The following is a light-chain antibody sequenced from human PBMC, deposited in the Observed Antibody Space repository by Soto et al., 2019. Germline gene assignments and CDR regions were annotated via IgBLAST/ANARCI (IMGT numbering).Light chain of an antibody. CDR3: QHYGSSPFT. CDR1: QSVSSSY. J-gene: IGKJ3*01. V-gene: IGKV3-20*01. CDR2: GAS. Sequence: EMVLTQSPGTLSLSPGERATLSCRASQSVSSSYLAWHQQKPGQAPRLLIYGASSRATGIPDRFSGSGSGSDFTLTISRLEPEDFAVYYCQHYGSSPFTFGPGTKVDIK.